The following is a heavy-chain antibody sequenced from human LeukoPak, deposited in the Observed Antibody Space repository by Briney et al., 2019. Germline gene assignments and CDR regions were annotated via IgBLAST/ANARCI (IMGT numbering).Heavy chain of an antibody. CDR2: IYYSGAT. Sequence: SETLSLTCTVSGGSISSYYWTWIRQPPGKGLEWIGFIYYSGATKYNPSLESRVTVSLDTSKNQFSLRLNSVTAADTAVYYCARRVAVPGSYYFDYWSQGTLSPSLQ. CDR3: ARRVAVPGSYYFDY. D-gene: IGHD2-15*01. CDR1: GGSISSYY. J-gene: IGHJ4*02. V-gene: IGHV4-59*08.